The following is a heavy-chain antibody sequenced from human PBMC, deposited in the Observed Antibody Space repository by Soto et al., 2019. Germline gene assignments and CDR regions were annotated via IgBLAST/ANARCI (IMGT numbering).Heavy chain of an antibody. J-gene: IGHJ3*02. Sequence: ACKASGFTFTRYYIHWVRQAPGKGLEWVSYISSSGSTVYYADSVRGRFTVSRDSAKNSLYLQMNSLRAEDTAVYFCARDHCNGGNCYEDAFDIWGQGTMVTVSS. D-gene: IGHD2-15*01. CDR3: ARDHCNGGNCYEDAFDI. V-gene: IGHV3-11*01. CDR1: GFTFTRYY. CDR2: ISSSGSTV.